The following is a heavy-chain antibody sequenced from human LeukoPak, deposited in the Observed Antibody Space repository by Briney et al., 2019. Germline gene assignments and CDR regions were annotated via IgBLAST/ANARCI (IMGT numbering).Heavy chain of an antibody. CDR3: AGGGTSSGQNWFDP. CDR1: GGSISSYY. CDR2: IYTSGST. V-gene: IGHV4-4*07. J-gene: IGHJ5*02. D-gene: IGHD2-2*01. Sequence: SETLSLTCTVSGGSISSYYWSWIRQPAGKGLEWIGRIYTSGSTNYNPSLKSRVTMSVDTSKNQFSLKLSSVTAAGTAVYYCAGGGTSSGQNWFDPWGQGTLVTVSS.